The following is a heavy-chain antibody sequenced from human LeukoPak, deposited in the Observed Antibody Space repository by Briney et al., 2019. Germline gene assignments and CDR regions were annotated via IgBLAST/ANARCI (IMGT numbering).Heavy chain of an antibody. CDR3: AKAPVTSCRGAYCYPFDS. Sequence: GGSLRLSCAASGFTFNIYTMYWVRQAPGKGLEWVSGIRHSDGNTYYADSVKGRFTISSDKSKNILFLQMNSLRAEDAAVYFCAKAPVTSCRGAYCYPFDSWGQGTLVTVSS. J-gene: IGHJ4*02. D-gene: IGHD2-21*01. V-gene: IGHV3-23*01. CDR2: IRHSDGNT. CDR1: GFTFNIYT.